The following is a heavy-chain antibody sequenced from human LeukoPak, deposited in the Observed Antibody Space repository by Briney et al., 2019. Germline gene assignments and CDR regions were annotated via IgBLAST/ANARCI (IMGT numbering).Heavy chain of an antibody. CDR2: ISGSGGST. CDR1: GFTFTNYA. D-gene: IGHD4-4*01. V-gene: IGHV3-23*01. CDR3: AKDTVTTRYYYYGMDV. Sequence: GGSLRLSCAASGFTFTNYAMNWVRQAPGKGLEWVSAISGSGGSTYYADSVKGRFTISRDNSKNTLYLQMNSLRAEDTAVYYCAKDTVTTRYYYYGMDVWGQGTTVTISS. J-gene: IGHJ6*02.